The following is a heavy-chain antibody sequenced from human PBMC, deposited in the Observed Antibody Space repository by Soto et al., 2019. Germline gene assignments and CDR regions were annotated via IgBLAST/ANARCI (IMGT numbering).Heavy chain of an antibody. CDR2: IYYSGST. CDR1: GGSISSYY. CDR3: ARRDYGGSFDY. D-gene: IGHD4-17*01. V-gene: IGHV4-59*08. Sequence: PSETLSLTCTVSGGSISSYYWSWIRQPPGKGLEWIGYIYYSGSTNYNPSLKSRVTISVDTSKNQFSLKLSSVTAADTAVYYCARRDYGGSFDYWGQGTLVTVSS. J-gene: IGHJ4*02.